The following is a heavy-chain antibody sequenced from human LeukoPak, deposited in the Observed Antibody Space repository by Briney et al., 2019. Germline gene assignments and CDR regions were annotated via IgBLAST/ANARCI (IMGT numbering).Heavy chain of an antibody. CDR1: GFTFSSYV. CDR3: AKVPHYGGNSPYFDS. J-gene: IGHJ4*02. D-gene: IGHD4-23*01. Sequence: GRSLRLSCAASGFTFSSYVMHWVRQAPGKGLEWAAYIWYDGSDKYYAGSVKGRFTISRDNSKNTLYLEMNSLRAEDTAVYYCAKVPHYGGNSPYFDSWGQGTLVTVSS. CDR2: IWYDGSDK. V-gene: IGHV3-33*06.